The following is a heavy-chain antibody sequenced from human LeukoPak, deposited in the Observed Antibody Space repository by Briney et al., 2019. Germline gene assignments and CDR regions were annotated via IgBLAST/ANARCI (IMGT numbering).Heavy chain of an antibody. CDR1: GFTFSSYG. Sequence: GGSLRLSCAASGFTFSSYGMHWVRQAPGKGLEWVAVIWYDGSNKYYADSVKGRFTISRDNSKNTLSLQMNSLRADDTAVYYCAKDLREQQLDYWGQGTLVTVSS. CDR3: AKDLREQQLDY. CDR2: IWYDGSNK. V-gene: IGHV3-33*06. D-gene: IGHD6-13*01. J-gene: IGHJ4*02.